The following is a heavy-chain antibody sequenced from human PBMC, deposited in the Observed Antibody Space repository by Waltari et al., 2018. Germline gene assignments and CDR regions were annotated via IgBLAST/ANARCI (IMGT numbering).Heavy chain of an antibody. CDR2: IIPIFGTA. CDR3: ARLLQYYYYYGMDV. Sequence: QVQLVQSGAEVKKPGASVKVSCKASVGTVSSYAIRWVRQSPGQGLEWMGGIIPIFGTANYAQKFQGRVTITADESTSTAYMELSSLRSEDTAVYYCARLLQYYYYYGMDVWGQGTTVTVSS. V-gene: IGHV1-69*12. J-gene: IGHJ6*02. D-gene: IGHD4-4*01. CDR1: VGTVSSYA.